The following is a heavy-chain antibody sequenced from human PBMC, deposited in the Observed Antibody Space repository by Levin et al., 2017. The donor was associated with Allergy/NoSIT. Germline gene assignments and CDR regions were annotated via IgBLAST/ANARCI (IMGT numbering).Heavy chain of an antibody. J-gene: IGHJ6*02. CDR1: GGSLSGYY. CDR3: ARGREETIGVFWGGDNYYNGMDV. D-gene: IGHD2-21*02. V-gene: IGHV4-34*01. CDR2: INHSGST. Sequence: SETLSLTCAVYGGSLSGYYWSWIRLPPGMGLEWIGEINHSGSTRYNPSLKSRITMSVDTSNNQFSLKVTSVTAADTAVYYCARGREETIGVFWGGDNYYNGMDVWGQGTTVTVSS.